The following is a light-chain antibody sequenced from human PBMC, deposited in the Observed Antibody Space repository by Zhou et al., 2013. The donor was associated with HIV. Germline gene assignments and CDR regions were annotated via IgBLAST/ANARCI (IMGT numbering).Light chain of an antibody. CDR1: QSISSY. Sequence: DIQMTQSPSSVSASVGDRVTITCRASQSISSYLNWYQQKPGKAPNLLLYAASRLESGVPSRFSGSGSGTDYTLTISSLQPEDSATYYCQQYYSAPYSFGQGTKLEIK. J-gene: IGKJ2*03. CDR3: QQYYSAPYS. V-gene: IGKV1-NL1*01. CDR2: AAS.